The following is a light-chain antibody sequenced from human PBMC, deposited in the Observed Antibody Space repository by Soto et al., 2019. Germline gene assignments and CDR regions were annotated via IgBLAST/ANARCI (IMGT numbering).Light chain of an antibody. V-gene: IGLV2-11*01. CDR3: CSYAGSYSFV. CDR2: DVS. CDR1: RSDVGGYDY. J-gene: IGLJ1*01. Sequence: QSALTQPRSVFGSPGQSVTISCTGTRSDVGGYDYVSWHRQDPGKAPKLMTYDVSKRPSGVPDRFSGSKSRNTAYLTISGLQAEDEADYYCCSYAGSYSFVFGSGTKLTVL.